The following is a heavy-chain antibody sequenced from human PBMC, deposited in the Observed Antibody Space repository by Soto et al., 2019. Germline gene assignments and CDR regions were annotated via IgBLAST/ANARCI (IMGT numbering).Heavy chain of an antibody. Sequence: GLEWMGWISAYNGNTNYAQKLQGRVTMTTDTSTSTAYMELRSLRSDDTAVYYCARGPRTKTNLGVARCLHHWGQRTLLT. V-gene: IGHV1-18*01. D-gene: IGHD3-3*01. CDR3: ARGPRTKTNLGVARCLHH. CDR2: ISAYNGNT. J-gene: IGHJ1*01.